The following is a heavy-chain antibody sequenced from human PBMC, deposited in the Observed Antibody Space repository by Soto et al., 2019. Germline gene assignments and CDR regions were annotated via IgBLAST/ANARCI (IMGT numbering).Heavy chain of an antibody. CDR3: EKGQWELADAFDI. Sequence: QVQLVESGGGVVQPGRSLRLSCAASGFTFSSYGMHWVRQAPGKGLEWVAVISYDGSNKYYADSVKGRFTISRDNSENTLYLQMNRLRAEDTAVYFCEKGQWELADAFDIWGQGTLITVSS. J-gene: IGHJ3*02. V-gene: IGHV3-30*18. CDR2: ISYDGSNK. D-gene: IGHD1-26*01. CDR1: GFTFSSYG.